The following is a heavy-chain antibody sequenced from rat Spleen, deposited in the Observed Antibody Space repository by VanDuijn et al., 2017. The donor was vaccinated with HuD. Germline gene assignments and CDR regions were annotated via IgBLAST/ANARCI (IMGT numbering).Heavy chain of an antibody. J-gene: IGHJ3*01. CDR2: ISYDGDKI. CDR3: TTGTIATVCPFTY. D-gene: IGHD1-2*01. CDR1: GFTFSDYY. Sequence: EVQLVESGGGLVQPGRSLKLSCAASGFTFSDYYMAWVRQAPTKGLEWVASISYDGDKIYYRDSVKGRFTISRDNAKSSLYLQMDSLRSEDTATYYCTTGTIATVCPFTYWGQGTLVTVSS. V-gene: IGHV5-20*01.